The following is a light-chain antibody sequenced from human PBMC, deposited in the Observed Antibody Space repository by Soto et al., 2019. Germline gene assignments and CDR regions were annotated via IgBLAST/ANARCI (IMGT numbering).Light chain of an antibody. J-gene: IGLJ3*02. CDR2: GNN. CDR3: QSYDSSLSGSV. CDR1: TSNIGAGFD. Sequence: QSALTQPPSVSGAPGQRVTISCSGSTSNIGAGFDVQWYQQLPGTAPKLLIYGNNNRPSGVPDRFSGSKSGTSASLAITGLQGEDESHYYCQSYDSSLSGSVFGGGTKLTVL. V-gene: IGLV1-40*01.